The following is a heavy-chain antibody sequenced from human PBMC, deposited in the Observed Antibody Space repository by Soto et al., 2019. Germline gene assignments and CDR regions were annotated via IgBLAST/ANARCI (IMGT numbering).Heavy chain of an antibody. Sequence: GASVKVSCKASGYTFNIYGINWVRQAPGQGLEWMGWTRPNNGNTKYAQDLQGRVTMTTDTSTSTAYMELRSLRPDDTAVYYCVRDLDGSGSYYTDYWGPGTLVTVS. D-gene: IGHD3-10*01. J-gene: IGHJ4*02. CDR1: GYTFNIYG. V-gene: IGHV1-18*01. CDR3: VRDLDGSGSYYTDY. CDR2: TRPNNGNT.